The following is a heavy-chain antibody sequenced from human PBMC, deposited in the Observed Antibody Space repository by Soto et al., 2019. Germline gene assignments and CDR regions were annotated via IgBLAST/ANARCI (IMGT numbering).Heavy chain of an antibody. CDR3: ARARLRVDYYGSGSYSYFDY. D-gene: IGHD3-10*01. Sequence: EVQLVESGGGLVQPGGSLRLSCAASGFTFSSYSMNWVRQAPGKGLEWVSYISSSSSTIYYADSVKGRFTISRDNAKNSLYLQMNSLRDEDTAVYYCARARLRVDYYGSGSYSYFDYWGQGTLVTVSS. J-gene: IGHJ4*02. V-gene: IGHV3-48*02. CDR1: GFTFSSYS. CDR2: ISSSSSTI.